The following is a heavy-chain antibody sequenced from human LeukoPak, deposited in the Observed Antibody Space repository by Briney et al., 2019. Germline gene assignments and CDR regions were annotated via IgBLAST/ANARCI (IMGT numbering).Heavy chain of an antibody. Sequence: GESLKISCKGSGHSFTSYWIGWVRQMPGKGLEWMGIIYPGDSDTRYSPSFQGQVTISADKSISTAYLQWSSLKASDTAMYYCARSVSGYYYVSYYFDYWGQGTLVTVSS. J-gene: IGHJ4*02. CDR2: IYPGDSDT. CDR3: ARSVSGYYYVSYYFDY. D-gene: IGHD3-22*01. V-gene: IGHV5-51*01. CDR1: GHSFTSYW.